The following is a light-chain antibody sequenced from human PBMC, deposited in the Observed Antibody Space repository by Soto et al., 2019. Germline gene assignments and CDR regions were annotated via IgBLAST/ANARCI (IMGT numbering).Light chain of an antibody. CDR1: NRDAGVYNY. Sequence: QSALTQPASVSGSLGQSITISCTGTNRDAGVYNYVSWYQQYPGTAPKVMIYEVTNRPSGVSNRFSGSKSGNTASLTISGLQAEDEADYYCSSYTTSNTWVFGGGTKLTVL. J-gene: IGLJ3*02. CDR2: EVT. CDR3: SSYTTSNTWV. V-gene: IGLV2-14*01.